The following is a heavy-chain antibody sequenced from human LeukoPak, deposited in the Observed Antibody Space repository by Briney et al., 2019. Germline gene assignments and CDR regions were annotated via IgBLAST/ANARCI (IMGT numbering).Heavy chain of an antibody. CDR1: GYTLTELS. CDR3: ATPSGSHDAFDI. D-gene: IGHD1-26*01. J-gene: IGHJ3*02. V-gene: IGHV1-24*01. CDR2: FDPEDGET. Sequence: ASVTVSCKVSGYTLTELSMHWVRQAPGKGLEWMGGFDPEDGETIYAQKFQGRVTMTEDTSTDTAYMELSSLRSEDTAVYYCATPSGSHDAFDIWGQGTMVTVSS.